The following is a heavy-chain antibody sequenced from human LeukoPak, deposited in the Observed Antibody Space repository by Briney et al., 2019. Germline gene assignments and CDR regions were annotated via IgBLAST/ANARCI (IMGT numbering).Heavy chain of an antibody. CDR2: INPNSGGT. V-gene: IGHV1-2*02. CDR3: AREAAGQANRDFFDY. D-gene: IGHD1-14*01. Sequence: ASVKVSCKASGYTFTGYYMHWVRQAPGQGLEWMGWINPNSGGTNYAQKFQGRVTMTRDTSISTAYMELSRLRSDDTAVYYCAREAAGQANRDFFDYWGQGTLVTVSS. J-gene: IGHJ4*02. CDR1: GYTFTGYY.